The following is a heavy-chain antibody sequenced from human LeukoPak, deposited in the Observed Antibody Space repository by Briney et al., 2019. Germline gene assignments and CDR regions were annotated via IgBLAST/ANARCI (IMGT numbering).Heavy chain of an antibody. V-gene: IGHV4-34*01. CDR1: GGSFSGYY. CDR2: IYYSGST. J-gene: IGHJ6*03. CDR3: ARTTEGGYTYDYFYYYYMDV. Sequence: SETLSLTCAVYGGSFSGYYWGWIRQPPGKGLGWIGSIYYSGSTYYNPSLKSRVTISVDTSKNQFSLKLSSVTAADTAVYYCARTTEGGYTYDYFYYYYMDVWGKGTTVTISS. D-gene: IGHD5-18*01.